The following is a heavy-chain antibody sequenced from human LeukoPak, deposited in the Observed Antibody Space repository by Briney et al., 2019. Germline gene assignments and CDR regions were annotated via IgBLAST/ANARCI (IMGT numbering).Heavy chain of an antibody. J-gene: IGHJ4*02. CDR3: AREDPDYAPDY. CDR1: GFTFSSYS. D-gene: IGHD4-17*01. CDR2: ISSSSSYI. V-gene: IGHV3-21*01. Sequence: GGPLRLSCAASGFTFSSYSMNWVRQAPGKGLEWVSSISSSSSYIYYADSVKGRFTISRDNVKNSLYLQMNSLRAEDTAVYYCAREDPDYAPDYWGQGTLVTVSS.